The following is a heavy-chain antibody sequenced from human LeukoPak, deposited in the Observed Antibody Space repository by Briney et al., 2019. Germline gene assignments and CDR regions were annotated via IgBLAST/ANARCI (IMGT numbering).Heavy chain of an antibody. V-gene: IGHV4-38-2*02. CDR2: FYHGGST. Sequence: PSETLSLTCTVSGYSISTGYYWAWIRQPPGQGRGGIGTFYHGGSTYYNPSLKSRVTISVDTSKNQFSLNLTSVTAANTAVYCCARAMSIAALLQTIFDYWGQGTLVTVSS. J-gene: IGHJ4*02. CDR1: GYSISTGYY. D-gene: IGHD6-6*01. CDR3: ARAMSIAALLQTIFDY.